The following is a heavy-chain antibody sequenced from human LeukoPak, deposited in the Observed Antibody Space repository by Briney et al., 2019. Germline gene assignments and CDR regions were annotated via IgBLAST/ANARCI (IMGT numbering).Heavy chain of an antibody. Sequence: SETLSLTCTVSGGSISSSSYYWGWIRQPPGKGLEWIGSIYYSGSTYYNPSLKSRVTISVDTSKNQFSLKLSSVTAADTAVYYCARETYGSGSYSFDYWGQGTLVTVSS. CDR3: ARETYGSGSYSFDY. CDR1: GGSISSSSYY. V-gene: IGHV4-39*02. CDR2: IYYSGST. J-gene: IGHJ4*02. D-gene: IGHD3-10*01.